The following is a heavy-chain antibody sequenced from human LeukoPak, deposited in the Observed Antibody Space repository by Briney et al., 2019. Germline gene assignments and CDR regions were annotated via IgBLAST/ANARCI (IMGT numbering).Heavy chain of an antibody. J-gene: IGHJ5*02. CDR1: GFTFDDYG. CDR3: AREVYDVVRGAPQGNWFDP. Sequence: GGSLRLSCAASGFTFDDYGMSWVRQAPGKGLEWVSGINWNGGSTGYADSVKGRFTISRDNAKNSLYLQMNSLRAEDTALYHCAREVYDVVRGAPQGNWFDPWGQGTLVTVSS. CDR2: INWNGGST. V-gene: IGHV3-20*01. D-gene: IGHD3-10*01.